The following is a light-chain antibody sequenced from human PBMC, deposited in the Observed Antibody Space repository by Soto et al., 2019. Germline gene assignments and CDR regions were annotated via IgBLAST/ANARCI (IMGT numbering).Light chain of an antibody. Sequence: EIVLTQSPCTLSLSPGETATLSCRASQTVNSDYLAWFQQRPGQAPRLLIFATSRGATDIPDRFSGSGSGTDFTLAIRRLEPEDFAVYYCHQFGYSPRTFGQGTKVDIK. CDR1: QTVNSDY. J-gene: IGKJ1*01. CDR3: HQFGYSPRT. V-gene: IGKV3-20*01. CDR2: ATS.